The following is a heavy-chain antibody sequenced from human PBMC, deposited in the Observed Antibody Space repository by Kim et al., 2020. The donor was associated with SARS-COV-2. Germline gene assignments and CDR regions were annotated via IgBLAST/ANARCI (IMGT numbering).Heavy chain of an antibody. CDR2: ISYDGSNK. J-gene: IGHJ5*02. CDR3: ARDQASGIWNNWFDP. Sequence: GGSLRLSCAASGFTFSSYGMHWVRQAPGKGLEWVAVISYDGSNKYYADSVKGRFTISRDNSKNTLYLQMNSLRAEDTAVYYCARDQASGIWNNWFDPWGQGTLVTVSS. V-gene: IGHV3-33*05. CDR1: GFTFSSYG. D-gene: IGHD3-3*01.